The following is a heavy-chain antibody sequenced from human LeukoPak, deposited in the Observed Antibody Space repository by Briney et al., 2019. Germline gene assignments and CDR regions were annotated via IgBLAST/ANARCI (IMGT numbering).Heavy chain of an antibody. V-gene: IGHV4-59*01. Sequence: SETLSLTCTVSGGSISSYYWSWIRQPPGKGLEWIGYIYYSGSTNYNPSLKSRVTISVDTSMNQFSLKLSSVTAADTAVYYCARSPAYCGGDCYSWYFQHWGQGTLVTVSS. CDR1: GGSISSYY. J-gene: IGHJ1*01. CDR2: IYYSGST. CDR3: ARSPAYCGGDCYSWYFQH. D-gene: IGHD2-21*02.